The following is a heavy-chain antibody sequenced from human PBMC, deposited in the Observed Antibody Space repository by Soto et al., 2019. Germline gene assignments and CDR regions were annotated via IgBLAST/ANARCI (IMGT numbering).Heavy chain of an antibody. J-gene: IGHJ4*02. CDR2: ISGSGDTT. CDR3: VKDDGGYPSTAPH. Sequence: EVRLVESGGGLVQPGGSLRLSCAASGITISNYPMSWVRQAPGKGLDWVSGISGSGDTTYYADSAKGRFTISKDISKNSLFLRLYSLRVEDSALYFCVKDDGGYPSTAPHWGQGTLVTVSP. D-gene: IGHD4-17*01. V-gene: IGHV3-23*04. CDR1: GITISNYP.